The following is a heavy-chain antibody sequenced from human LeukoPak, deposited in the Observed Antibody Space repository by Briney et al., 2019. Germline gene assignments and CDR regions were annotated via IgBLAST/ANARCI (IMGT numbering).Heavy chain of an antibody. CDR2: IYYSGST. V-gene: IGHV4-59*01. CDR3: ARDRSLDIVVVPDYYYGMDV. D-gene: IGHD2-2*03. CDR1: GGSISSYY. J-gene: IGHJ6*04. Sequence: SETLSLTCTVSGGSISSYYWSWIRQPPGKGLEWIGYIYYSGSTNYNPSLKSRVTISVDTSKNQFSLKLSSVPAADTAVYYCARDRSLDIVVVPDYYYGMDVWGKGTTVTVSS.